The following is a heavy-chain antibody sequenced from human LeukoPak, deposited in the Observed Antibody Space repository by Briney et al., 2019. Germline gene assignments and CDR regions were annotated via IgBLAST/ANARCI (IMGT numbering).Heavy chain of an antibody. Sequence: SQTLSLTCAISGDSVSSNSAAWNWIRQSPSRGLEWLGRTYYRSKWSHYYGVSVKSRITINPDTSKNQFSLQMNSVTPEDTAVYYCARSPEVGWVYYFDYWGQGTLVTVSS. J-gene: IGHJ4*02. CDR1: GDSVSSNSAA. V-gene: IGHV6-1*01. CDR2: TYYRSKWSH. D-gene: IGHD6-19*01. CDR3: ARSPEVGWVYYFDY.